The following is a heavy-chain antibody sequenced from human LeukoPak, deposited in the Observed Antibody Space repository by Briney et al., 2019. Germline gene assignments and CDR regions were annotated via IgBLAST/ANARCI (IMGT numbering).Heavy chain of an antibody. J-gene: IGHJ4*02. CDR3: ARIKVGATGIDY. CDR2: IWYDGNNK. V-gene: IGHV3-33*01. CDR1: GFTFSNYG. D-gene: IGHD1-26*01. Sequence: GGSLRLSCAASGFTFSNYGMHWVRQAPGKGLEWVAVIWYDGNNKYYADSVKGRFTISRDNSKNTLYLQMNSLRAEDTAVYYCARIKVGATGIDYWGQGTLVTVSS.